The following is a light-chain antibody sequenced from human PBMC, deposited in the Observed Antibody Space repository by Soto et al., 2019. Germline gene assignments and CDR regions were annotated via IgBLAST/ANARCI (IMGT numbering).Light chain of an antibody. CDR1: QSVFYSSDNNHH. CDR3: QQYYSTPLT. J-gene: IGKJ4*01. V-gene: IGKV4-1*01. CDR2: WAS. Sequence: IVMTQSPDSLAVSLGERSTINCKSSQSVFYSSDNNHHLVWYQQKPGKPPKLLIYWASTRESGVPDRFSGSGSGTDFTLTISSLQAEDVAVYYCQQYYSTPLTFGGGTKVEIK.